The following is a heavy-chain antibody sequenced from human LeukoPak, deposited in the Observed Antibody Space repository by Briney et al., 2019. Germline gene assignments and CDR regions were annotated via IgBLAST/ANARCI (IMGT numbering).Heavy chain of an antibody. CDR1: GFTFSSYG. J-gene: IGHJ4*02. V-gene: IGHV3-30*18. D-gene: IGHD4-17*01. Sequence: GGSLRLSCAASGFTFSSYGMHWVRQAPGKGLEWVAVISFDGSNKYYADSVKGRFTISRDNSKNTLFLQMNSLRAEDTAVYYCAKRIGDYGDYGFDYWGQGTLVTVSS. CDR3: AKRIGDYGDYGFDY. CDR2: ISFDGSNK.